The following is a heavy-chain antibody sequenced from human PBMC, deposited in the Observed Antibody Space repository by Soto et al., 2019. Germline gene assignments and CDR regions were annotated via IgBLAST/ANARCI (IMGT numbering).Heavy chain of an antibody. CDR2: INPNSGGT. Sequence: ASVKVSCKASGYTFTGYYMHLVRQAPGQGLEWMGWINPNSGGTNYAQKFQGWVTMTRDTSISTAYMELSRLRSDDTAVYYCARGGSVIAAAGTGAFDIWGQGTMVTVS. V-gene: IGHV1-2*04. J-gene: IGHJ3*02. D-gene: IGHD6-13*01. CDR1: GYTFTGYY. CDR3: ARGGSVIAAAGTGAFDI.